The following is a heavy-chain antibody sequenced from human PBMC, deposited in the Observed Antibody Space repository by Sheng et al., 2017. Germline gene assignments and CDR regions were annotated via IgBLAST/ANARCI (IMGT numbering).Heavy chain of an antibody. Sequence: EVQLVESGGGLVKPGGSLRLSCAASGFTFSSYSMNWVRQAPGKGLEWVSSISSSSSYIYYADSVKGRFTISRDNAKNSLYLQMNSLRAEDTAVYYCARLVADPLGPGDFDYWGQGTLVTVSS. V-gene: IGHV3-21*01. J-gene: IGHJ4*02. CDR3: ARLVADPLGPGDFDY. CDR2: ISSSSSYI. CDR1: GFTFSSYS. D-gene: IGHD2-8*02.